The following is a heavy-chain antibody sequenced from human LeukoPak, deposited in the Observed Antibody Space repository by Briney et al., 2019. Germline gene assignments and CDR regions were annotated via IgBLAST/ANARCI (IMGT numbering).Heavy chain of an antibody. CDR1: GFTFSDHY. J-gene: IGHJ4*02. V-gene: IGHV3-72*01. Sequence: PGGSLRLSCAASGFTFSDHYMDWVRQAPGKGLEWVGRTRNKANSYTTEYAASVKGRFTISRDDSKNSLYLQMNSLKTEDTAVYYCARYSGYYFDYWGQGTLVTVSS. D-gene: IGHD5-12*01. CDR2: TRNKANSYTT. CDR3: ARYSGYYFDY.